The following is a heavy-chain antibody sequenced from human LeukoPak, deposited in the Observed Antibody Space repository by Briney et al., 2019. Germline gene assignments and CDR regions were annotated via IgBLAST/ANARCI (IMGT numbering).Heavy chain of an antibody. D-gene: IGHD2-2*01. CDR2: ISTYNGNT. J-gene: IGHJ4*02. CDR3: ARAGGIVVVPAALDY. Sequence: ASEKVSCTASGYTFTSTGICWVCDGPGQGVEWMWWISTYNGNTNYAQQLQGRVTMTTDTSTSTAYMELRSLTSDDTVVYYCARAGGIVVVPAALDYWGQGTLVTVSS. V-gene: IGHV1-18*01. CDR1: GYTFTSTG.